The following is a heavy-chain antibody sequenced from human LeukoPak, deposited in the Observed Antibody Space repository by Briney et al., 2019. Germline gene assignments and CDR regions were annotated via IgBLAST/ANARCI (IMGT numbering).Heavy chain of an antibody. V-gene: IGHV3-74*01. CDR3: ARHLGTYSDH. D-gene: IGHD7-27*01. CDR1: GFTFSGYW. Sequence: GGSLRLSCAASGFTFSGYWMYWVRQAPGKGLVWVSLINSDGSSTNYADSVKGRFTISRDNAKNTLYLRVNSLRADDTAVYYCARHLGTYSDHWGQGTLVTVSS. J-gene: IGHJ4*02. CDR2: INSDGSST.